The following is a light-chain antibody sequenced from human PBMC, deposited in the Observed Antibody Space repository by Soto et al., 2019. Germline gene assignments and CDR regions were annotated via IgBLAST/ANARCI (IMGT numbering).Light chain of an antibody. J-gene: IGKJ1*01. CDR3: RQYGSSGT. CDR2: GAS. V-gene: IGKV3-20*01. Sequence: EIFLTQSPGTLSLSRWERATLSWRASQSVSNNYLAWYQQKPGQAPRLLIYGASNRATGIPDRFSGSGSGTDFTLTISRLEPEDFAVYYCRQYGSSGTFGQGTKVDIK. CDR1: QSVSNNY.